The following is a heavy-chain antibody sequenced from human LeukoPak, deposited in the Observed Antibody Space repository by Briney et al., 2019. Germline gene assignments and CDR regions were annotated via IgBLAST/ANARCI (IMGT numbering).Heavy chain of an antibody. CDR2: ISWDGTT. Sequence: GGALRLSCAPSGFTFEDYTLHGVRQAPGRTLEWVSLISWDGTTYYTDSVKGRVTMSRDNSKNSLYRQMDTLSSEDTAFSYCVKDLSFESSGHVFEYWGQGTLVTVSS. J-gene: IGHJ4*02. CDR3: VKDLSFESSGHVFEY. V-gene: IGHV3-43*01. D-gene: IGHD6-19*01. CDR1: GFTFEDYT.